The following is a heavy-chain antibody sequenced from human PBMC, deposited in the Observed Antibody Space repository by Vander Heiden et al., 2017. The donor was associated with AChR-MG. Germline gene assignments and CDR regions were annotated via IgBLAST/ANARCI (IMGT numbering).Heavy chain of an antibody. V-gene: IGHV3-30-3*01. CDR1: GFTFRSYA. Sequence: QVQLVEPGGGVVQPGRSLRPPCAASGFTFRSYAMHWVRQAPGKGLEWVAVISYDGSNKYYADSVKGRFTISRDNSKNTLYLQMNSLRAEDTAVYYCARDRNFDYWGQGTLVTVSS. CDR2: ISYDGSNK. J-gene: IGHJ4*02. CDR3: ARDRNFDY.